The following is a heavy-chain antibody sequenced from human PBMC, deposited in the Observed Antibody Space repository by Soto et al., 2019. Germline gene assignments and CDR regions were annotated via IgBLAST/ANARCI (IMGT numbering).Heavy chain of an antibody. D-gene: IGHD5-12*01. CDR1: GFTFSSYS. CDR2: MSSSSSYI. V-gene: IGHV3-21*01. CDR3: AREKGMATILDYYYYYGMDV. J-gene: IGHJ6*02. Sequence: GGSLRLSCAASGFTFSSYSMNWARQAPGKGLEWVSSMSSSSSYIYYADAVKGRFTISRDNAKNSLYLQMNSLRAEDTAVYYCAREKGMATILDYYYYYGMDVWGQGTTVTVSS.